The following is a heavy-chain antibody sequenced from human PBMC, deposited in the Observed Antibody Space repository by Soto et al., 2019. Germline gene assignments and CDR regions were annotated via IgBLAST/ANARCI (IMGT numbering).Heavy chain of an antibody. Sequence: QVQVVESGGGVVQPGRSLRLSCVASGFSFNNYGMHWVRQAPGKGLEWVAVLWYDGRRKYYADSVKGRFTISRDTSMITLYLQMNSLGAENTAVYYCASDNDGTGRYNVFDYWGQGTLVTVSS. J-gene: IGHJ4*02. D-gene: IGHD1-1*01. CDR2: LWYDGRRK. CDR3: ASDNDGTGRYNVFDY. V-gene: IGHV3-33*01. CDR1: GFSFNNYG.